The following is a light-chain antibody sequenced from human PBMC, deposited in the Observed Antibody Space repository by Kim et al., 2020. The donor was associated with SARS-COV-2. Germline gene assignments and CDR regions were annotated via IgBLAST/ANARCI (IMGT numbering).Light chain of an antibody. CDR1: QSILYSSNGRNY. Sequence: DIIMTQSPDSLPVSLGERATIDCKSSQSILYSSNGRNYLAWVQQKPGQPPTLLFYWASTRESGVPDRFSGSGSGTDFTLTISSLPPEDVAVYYCQQYYSAPYTFGQGTKLEI. CDR3: QQYYSAPYT. J-gene: IGKJ2*01. V-gene: IGKV4-1*01. CDR2: WAS.